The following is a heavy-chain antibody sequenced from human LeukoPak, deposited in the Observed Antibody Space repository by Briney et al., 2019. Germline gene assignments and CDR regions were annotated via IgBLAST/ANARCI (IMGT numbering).Heavy chain of an antibody. Sequence: ASVKVSCKASGYTFTNYYMHWVRQAPGQGLEWMGVIKPSGGDTTYAQKFQGRVTLTRDTSTSTVYMELSSLSSEDEAVYYCARGWYYFDYWGQGTLVSVSS. CDR1: GYTFTNYY. CDR2: IKPSGGDT. J-gene: IGHJ4*02. D-gene: IGHD2-8*01. CDR3: ARGWYYFDY. V-gene: IGHV1-46*01.